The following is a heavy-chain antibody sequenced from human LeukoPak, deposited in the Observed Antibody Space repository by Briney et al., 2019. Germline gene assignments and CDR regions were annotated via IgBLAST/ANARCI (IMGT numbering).Heavy chain of an antibody. CDR1: GGTFSSYA. J-gene: IGHJ6*03. CDR2: IIPIFGTA. CDR3: ARVNYGDPSYYYYYYMDV. Sequence: SVKVSCKASGGTFSSYAISWVRQAPGQGLEWMGGIIPIFGTANYAQKLQGRVTMTTDTSTSTAYMELRSLRSDDTAVYYCARVNYGDPSYYYYYYMDVWGKGTTVTVSS. D-gene: IGHD4-17*01. V-gene: IGHV1-69*05.